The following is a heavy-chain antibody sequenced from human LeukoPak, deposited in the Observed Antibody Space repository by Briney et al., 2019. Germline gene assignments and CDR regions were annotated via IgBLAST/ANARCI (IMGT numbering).Heavy chain of an antibody. CDR1: GFAFSSYW. J-gene: IGHJ4*02. Sequence: QSGGSLRLSCAASGFAFSSYWMSWVRQAPGKGLEWVSYISSSGSTIYYADSVKGRFTISRDNAKHSLELQMNSLRAEDTAVYYCARDSRYGYTNSWYHLVHIDSWGQGTLVTVSS. CDR3: ARDSRYGYTNSWYHLVHIDS. D-gene: IGHD6-13*01. V-gene: IGHV3-48*04. CDR2: ISSSGSTI.